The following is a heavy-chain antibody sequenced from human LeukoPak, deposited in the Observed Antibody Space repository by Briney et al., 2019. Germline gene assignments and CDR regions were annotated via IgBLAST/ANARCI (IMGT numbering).Heavy chain of an antibody. CDR2: ITSDRGNT. CDR3: ARDSYYYDR. V-gene: IGHV3-64*01. Sequence: GGSLRLSCAASRFTFSSYPMHWVRQAPGKRLEYVSAITSDRGNTYYANSVKGRFTISRDNSRNTLYLQMDNLRVEDMAVYYCARDSYYYDRWGQGTLVTVSS. D-gene: IGHD3-22*01. CDR1: RFTFSSYP. J-gene: IGHJ4*02.